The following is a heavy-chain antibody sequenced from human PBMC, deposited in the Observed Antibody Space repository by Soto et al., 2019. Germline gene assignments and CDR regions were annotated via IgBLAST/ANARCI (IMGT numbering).Heavy chain of an antibody. V-gene: IGHV3-30*04. J-gene: IGHJ4*02. D-gene: IGHD1-26*01. CDR1: GFTFSDYP. CDR2: ISYDGRVK. CDR3: ARDLIVGAPDYFDY. Sequence: QVQLVESGGGVVQPGRSLSLSCAASGFTFSDYPMHWVRQAPGKGLEWVAVISYDGRVKYYVDSVKGRFTISRDDSKNTLYLQMNSLRVDDTAVYYCARDLIVGAPDYFDYWGQGTLVTVSS.